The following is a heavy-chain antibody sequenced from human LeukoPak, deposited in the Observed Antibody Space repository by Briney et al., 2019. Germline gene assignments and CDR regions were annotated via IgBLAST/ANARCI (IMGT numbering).Heavy chain of an antibody. Sequence: GGSLRLSCAASGFIFSSYAMHWVRQAPGKGLEWVAVISYDGSNKYYADSVKGRFTISRDNSKNTLYLQMNSLRAEDTAVYYCARGGKVTNFDYWGQGTLVTVSS. CDR3: ARGGKVTNFDY. V-gene: IGHV3-30*04. CDR2: ISYDGSNK. J-gene: IGHJ4*02. CDR1: GFIFSSYA. D-gene: IGHD4-23*01.